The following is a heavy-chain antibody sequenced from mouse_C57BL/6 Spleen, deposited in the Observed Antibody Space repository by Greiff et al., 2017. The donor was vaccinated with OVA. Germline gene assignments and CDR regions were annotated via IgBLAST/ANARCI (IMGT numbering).Heavy chain of an antibody. CDR1: GYTFTSYW. CDR2: INPSSGYT. V-gene: IGHV1-7*01. CDR3: ARYYDYSPYYFDY. J-gene: IGHJ2*01. D-gene: IGHD2-4*01. Sequence: VKLQESGAELAKPGASVKLSCTASGYTFTSYWMHWVKQRPGQGLEWIGYINPSSGYTKYNQKFKDKATLTADKSSSTAYMQLSSLTYDDSAVYYCARYYDYSPYYFDYWGQGTTLTVSS.